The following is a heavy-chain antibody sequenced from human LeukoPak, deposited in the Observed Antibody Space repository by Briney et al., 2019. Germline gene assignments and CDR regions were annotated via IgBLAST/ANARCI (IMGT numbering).Heavy chain of an antibody. V-gene: IGHV3-7*01. D-gene: IGHD3-3*01. CDR1: GFSFSYYW. Sequence: GGSLRLSCAASGFSFSYYWMSWVRQAPGKGLEWVANIKQDGSEKYYVDSVKGRFTISRDNAKKTLYLQMNSLRAEDTAIYYCARDAEVGTLFGVLSRYNWFDPWGQGTLVTVSS. CDR3: ARDAEVGTLFGVLSRYNWFDP. CDR2: IKQDGSEK. J-gene: IGHJ5*02.